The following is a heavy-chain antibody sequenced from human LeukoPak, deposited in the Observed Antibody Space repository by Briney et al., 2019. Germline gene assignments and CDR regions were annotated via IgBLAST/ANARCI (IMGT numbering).Heavy chain of an antibody. CDR3: ARGGNSRRDYYGMDV. Sequence: NPSETLSLTCTVSGGSVSSTSYYWGWIRQPPGKGLEWIGYIYYSGSTNYNPSLKSRVTISVDTSKNQFSLKLSSVTAADTAVYYCARGGNSRRDYYGMDVWGQGTTVTVSS. V-gene: IGHV4-61*01. J-gene: IGHJ6*02. CDR2: IYYSGST. D-gene: IGHD4-23*01. CDR1: GGSVSSTSYY.